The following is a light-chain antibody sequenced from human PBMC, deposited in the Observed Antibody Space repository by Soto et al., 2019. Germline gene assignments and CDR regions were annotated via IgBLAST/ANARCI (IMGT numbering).Light chain of an antibody. CDR2: GNS. CDR1: SSNIGAGYD. CDR3: QSYDSSLSGSRV. J-gene: IGLJ3*02. V-gene: IGLV1-40*01. Sequence: QAVVTQPPSVSGAPGQRVTISCTGSSSNIGAGYDAHWYQQVPGTAPKVVIFGNSNRPSGVPDRFSGSKSATSASLAITGLQAEDEADYYCQSYDSSLSGSRVFGGGTKLTVL.